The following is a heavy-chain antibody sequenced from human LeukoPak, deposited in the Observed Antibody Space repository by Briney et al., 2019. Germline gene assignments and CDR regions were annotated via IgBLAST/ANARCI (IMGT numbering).Heavy chain of an antibody. J-gene: IGHJ4*02. Sequence: GGSLRLSCAASGFTFSSYAMHWVRQAPGKGLEWVAVISYDGSNKYYADSVKGRFTISRDNSKNTLYLQMNSLRAEDTAVYYCASGTRSSGWYPFDYWGQGTLVTVSS. V-gene: IGHV3-30*04. CDR3: ASGTRSSGWYPFDY. D-gene: IGHD6-19*01. CDR1: GFTFSSYA. CDR2: ISYDGSNK.